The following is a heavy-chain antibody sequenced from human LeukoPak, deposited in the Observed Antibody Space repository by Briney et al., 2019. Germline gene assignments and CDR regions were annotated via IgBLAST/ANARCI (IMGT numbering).Heavy chain of an antibody. CDR2: IKQDGSKK. V-gene: IGHV3-7*04. Sequence: PGGSLRLSCAASGFTFSSYWMSWVRQAPGKGLEWVANIKQDGSKKYYVDSVKGRFTISRDNAKNSLYLQMNSVRAEDTAVYYCARDSSGYYYPDAFDIWGQGTMVTVSS. CDR1: GFTFSSYW. D-gene: IGHD3-22*01. J-gene: IGHJ3*02. CDR3: ARDSSGYYYPDAFDI.